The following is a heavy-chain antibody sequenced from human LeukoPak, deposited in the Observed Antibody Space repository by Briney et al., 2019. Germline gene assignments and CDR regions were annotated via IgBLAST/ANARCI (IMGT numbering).Heavy chain of an antibody. V-gene: IGHV3-53*01. Sequence: GGSLRLSCAASGFIVSSYYTSWVRQAPGKGLEWVSVIYSGGSTYYADSVKGRFTISRDSSKNTLYLQMNSLRVDDTAVYFCARDLCSGVRCYRPYGLDVWGQGTTVTVSS. CDR3: ARDLCSGVRCYRPYGLDV. D-gene: IGHD2-15*01. CDR2: IYSGGST. J-gene: IGHJ6*02. CDR1: GFIVSSYY.